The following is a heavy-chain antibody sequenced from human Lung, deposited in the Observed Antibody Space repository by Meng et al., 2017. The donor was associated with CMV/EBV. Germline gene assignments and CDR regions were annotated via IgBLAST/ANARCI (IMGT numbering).Heavy chain of an antibody. V-gene: IGHV1-2*02. J-gene: IGHJ4*02. D-gene: IGHD3-22*01. CDR1: GYTFTGYF. Sequence: ASVKVSCKASGYTFTGYFIHWVRQAPGQGLEWMGWINPKSGGTNFAQRFPGRVTMTRDTSISTVYMELRSLRSDDTAVYYCARALHVEYIDSSGYHGHWGQGTLVTVSS. CDR3: ARALHVEYIDSSGYHGH. CDR2: INPKSGGT.